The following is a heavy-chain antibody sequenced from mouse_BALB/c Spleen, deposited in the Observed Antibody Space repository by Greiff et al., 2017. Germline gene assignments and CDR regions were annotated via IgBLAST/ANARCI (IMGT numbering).Heavy chain of an antibody. V-gene: IGHV1-69*02. D-gene: IGHD1-1*01. J-gene: IGHJ4*01. CDR3: TREPTVVDAMDY. CDR2: IYPSDSYT. CDR1: GYTFTSYW. Sequence: QVQLKQPGAELVRPGASVKLSCKASGYTFTSYWINWVKQRPGQGLEWIGNIYPSDSYTNYNQKFKDKATLTVDKSSSTAYMQLSSPTSEDSAVYYCTREPTVVDAMDYWGQGTSVTVSS.